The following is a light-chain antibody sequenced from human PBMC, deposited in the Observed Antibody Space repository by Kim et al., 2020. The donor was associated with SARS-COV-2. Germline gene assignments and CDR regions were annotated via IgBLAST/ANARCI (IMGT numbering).Light chain of an antibody. CDR2: EVI. V-gene: IGLV2-8*01. CDR3: TTHGGFNYV. J-gene: IGLJ1*01. Sequence: PAQSVTISCSGTSSDFGVYNYVSWYQQHPGKAPKLIIYEVIRRPSGVPDRFSGSRSGYTASLTISGLQAEDEADYSCTTHGGFNYVFGTGTKVTVL. CDR1: SSDFGVYNY.